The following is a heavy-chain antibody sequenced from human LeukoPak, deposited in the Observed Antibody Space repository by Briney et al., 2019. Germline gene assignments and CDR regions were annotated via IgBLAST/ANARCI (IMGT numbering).Heavy chain of an antibody. D-gene: IGHD1-26*01. V-gene: IGHV4-39*01. J-gene: IGHJ4*02. CDR1: GGSISSSSYY. Sequence: PSETLSLTCTVSGGSISSSSYYWGWIRQPPGKGLEWIGSIYYSGSTYYNPSLKSRVTISVDTSKNQFSLKLSSVTAADTAVYYCAKNGGYYKWNYWGQGTLVTVSS. CDR3: AKNGGYYKWNY. CDR2: IYYSGST.